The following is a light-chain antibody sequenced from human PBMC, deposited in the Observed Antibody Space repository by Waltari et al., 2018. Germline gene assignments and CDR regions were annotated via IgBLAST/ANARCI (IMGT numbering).Light chain of an antibody. V-gene: IGKV3-11*01. CDR2: DAS. CDR3: QQRNDWPLT. J-gene: IGKJ4*01. Sequence: EIVLTQSPATLSLSPGARSTLPCRASQSASKYFAWYQQKPGQAPRLLIYDASTRATGVPERFDAFGSGTDFTLTISSLEPEDFAVYYCQQRNDWPLTFGGGTRVEIK. CDR1: QSASKY.